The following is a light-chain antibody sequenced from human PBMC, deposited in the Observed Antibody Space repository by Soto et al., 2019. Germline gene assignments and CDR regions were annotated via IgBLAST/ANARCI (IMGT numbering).Light chain of an antibody. CDR3: QERGRWPRAT. CDR2: DTS. CDR1: QSVNSNY. J-gene: IGKJ4*01. Sequence: EIVLMQSPGTLSLSPGEGATLSCRASQSVNSNYLAWYQQKPGQAPTVLIFDTSRRATGVPDRFSGSGSGTDFTLTISRLEPDDFAVYYCQERGRWPRATFGGGTKVEMK. V-gene: IGKV3D-20*02.